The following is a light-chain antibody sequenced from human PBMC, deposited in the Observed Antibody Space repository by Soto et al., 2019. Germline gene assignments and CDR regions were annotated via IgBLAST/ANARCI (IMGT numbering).Light chain of an antibody. CDR1: QGISSY. Sequence: VIWMTQSPSLLSASTGARVPISCRMRQGISSYLAWYQQKPGKAPELLIYAASSLQSGVPSRFSGSGSGTDFTLTISSLQPEDFATYYCQQSYSTPPKLTFGGGTKVDIK. CDR3: QQSYSTPPKLT. CDR2: AAS. J-gene: IGKJ4*01. V-gene: IGKV1D-8*03.